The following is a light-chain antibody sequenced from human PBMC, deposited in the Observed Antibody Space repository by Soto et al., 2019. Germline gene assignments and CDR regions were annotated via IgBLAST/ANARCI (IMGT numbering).Light chain of an antibody. Sequence: EIVLTQSPGTLSLSPGERATLSCRASQSVSSSYLVWHQQKPGQAPRLLIYSASTRATGIPARFSGSGSGTEFTLTISSLQSEDFAVYYCQQYNNWPTTFGQGTKVDIK. V-gene: IGKV3-15*01. CDR2: SAS. CDR1: QSVSSSY. CDR3: QQYNNWPTT. J-gene: IGKJ1*01.